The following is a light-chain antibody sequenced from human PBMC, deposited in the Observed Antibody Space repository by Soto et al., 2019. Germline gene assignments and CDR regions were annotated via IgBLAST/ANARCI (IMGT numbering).Light chain of an antibody. Sequence: EIVLTQSPGTLSLSPGERATLSCRASQSVSSSYLAWYQQKPGQAPRLLIYGASSRATDIPDRFSGSGSGTDFTLTISRLEPEAFAVYYCQQYGSQGTFGQGTKVEIK. V-gene: IGKV3-20*01. CDR3: QQYGSQGT. J-gene: IGKJ1*01. CDR2: GAS. CDR1: QSVSSSY.